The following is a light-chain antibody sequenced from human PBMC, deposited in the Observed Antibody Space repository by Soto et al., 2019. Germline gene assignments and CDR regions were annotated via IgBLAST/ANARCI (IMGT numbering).Light chain of an antibody. CDR1: QGISSA. CDR3: QQFNSYPIT. J-gene: IGKJ5*01. CDR2: DAS. V-gene: IGKV1-13*02. Sequence: AIQLTQSPSSLSASVGDRVTITCRASQGISSAVVWYQQKPGKAPKLLIYDASSLESGVPSRFSDSGSGTDFTLTISSLQPEDFATYYCQQFNSYPITFGQGTRLEIK.